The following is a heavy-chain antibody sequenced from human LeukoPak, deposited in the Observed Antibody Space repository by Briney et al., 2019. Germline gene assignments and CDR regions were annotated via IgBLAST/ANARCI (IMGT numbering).Heavy chain of an antibody. D-gene: IGHD6-19*01. V-gene: IGHV3-23*01. Sequence: GGSLRLSCAVSGFSVSSFGMSWVRQAPGKGLEWISAISVNGETTWYADSVRGRFNISRDNSKNTLYLQLSSLRAEDTAVYYCAQGFSSGWYPYWGQGSLVSVSS. CDR3: AQGFSSGWYPY. CDR2: ISVNGETT. J-gene: IGHJ4*02. CDR1: GFSVSSFG.